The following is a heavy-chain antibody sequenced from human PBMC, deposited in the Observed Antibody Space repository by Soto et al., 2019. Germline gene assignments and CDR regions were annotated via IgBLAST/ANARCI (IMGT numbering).Heavy chain of an antibody. D-gene: IGHD1-26*01. CDR1: GASISSNTYY. CDR3: ARLLCGRYFDY. J-gene: IGHJ4*02. V-gene: IGHV4-39*02. Sequence: QLQLQQSGPRLVKPSETLSLTCSVSGASISSNTYYWGWVRQTPGKGLEWIARISYSGNTHHKPCLRSRATMSADTSKNHFSLQLSSVTAAGTAVYPWARLLCGRYFDYWGQGTLVTVSS. CDR2: ISYSGNT.